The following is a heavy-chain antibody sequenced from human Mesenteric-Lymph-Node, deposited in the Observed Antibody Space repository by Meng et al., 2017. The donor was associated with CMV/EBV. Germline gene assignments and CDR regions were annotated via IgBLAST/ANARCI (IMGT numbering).Heavy chain of an antibody. CDR1: GYTFTKYA. D-gene: IGHD3-10*01. CDR2: INPNTDDS. J-gene: IGHJ4*02. Sequence: ASVKVSCKASGYTFTKYAVSWVRLAPGQGLEWMGWINPNTDDSHYAQKFQGRITLTRDTSISTAYMVLSSLTSDDTAVYYCASPPLGSGIYYAYWGQGTLVTVSS. CDR3: ASPPLGSGIYYAY. V-gene: IGHV1-2*02.